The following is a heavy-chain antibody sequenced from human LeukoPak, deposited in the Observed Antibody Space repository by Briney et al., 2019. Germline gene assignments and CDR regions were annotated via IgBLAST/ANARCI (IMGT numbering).Heavy chain of an antibody. Sequence: GGSLRLSCAASGFIFSSYYMHWVRQVPGKGLVWVSRIDVDGRSTSYADFVKGRFTISRDNAKNTLHLQLNSLRAEDTAVYYCTRLGGANDFDFWGQGILVTVSS. J-gene: IGHJ4*02. D-gene: IGHD3-16*01. V-gene: IGHV3-74*01. CDR2: IDVDGRST. CDR1: GFIFSSYY. CDR3: TRLGGANDFDF.